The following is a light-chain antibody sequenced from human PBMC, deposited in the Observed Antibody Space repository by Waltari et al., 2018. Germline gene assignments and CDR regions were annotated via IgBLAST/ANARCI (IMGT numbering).Light chain of an antibody. V-gene: IGKV1-13*02. J-gene: IGKJ5*01. CDR1: QYINSA. CDR2: DAS. Sequence: AIQLTHSPSALSASVRDSVTITCRASQYINSALAWYQQKPGKAPKLLFYDASSLESGVPSRFSGSGYGTDFTLTISSLQPEDFATYYCQQFKSFLITFGQGTRLEIK. CDR3: QQFKSFLIT.